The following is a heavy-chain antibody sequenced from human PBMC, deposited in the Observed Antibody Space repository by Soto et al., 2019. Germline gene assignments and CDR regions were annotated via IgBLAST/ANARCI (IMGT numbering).Heavy chain of an antibody. V-gene: IGHV3-21*01. J-gene: IGHJ4*02. CDR2: ISSSSSYI. CDR1: GFTFSSYS. Sequence: EVQLVESGGGLVKPGGSLRLSCAASGFTFSSYSMNWVRQAPGKGLEWVSSISSSSSYIYYADSVKGRFTISRDNAKNSLYLQRNSLRAEDTAVYYCARSGGWFGELSIDYWGQGTLVTVSS. D-gene: IGHD3-10*01. CDR3: ARSGGWFGELSIDY.